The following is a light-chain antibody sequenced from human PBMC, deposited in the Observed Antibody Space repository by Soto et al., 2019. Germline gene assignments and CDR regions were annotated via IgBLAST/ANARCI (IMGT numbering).Light chain of an antibody. V-gene: IGLV2-14*01. Sequence: QSVLTQPASVSGSPGQSITISCTGTSRDVGGYNYVSWYQQHPGKAPKLMIYDVSNRPSGVSNRFSGSKSGNTVSLTISGLQAEDEADYYCSSYTSSSTRVFGTGTKVTVL. CDR1: SRDVGGYNY. CDR2: DVS. CDR3: SSYTSSSTRV. J-gene: IGLJ1*01.